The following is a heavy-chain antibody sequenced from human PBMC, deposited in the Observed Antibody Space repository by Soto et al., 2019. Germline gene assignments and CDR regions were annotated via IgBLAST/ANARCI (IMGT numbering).Heavy chain of an antibody. CDR2: ISGSGGST. CDR3: AVSSAYYDFWSGSLDAFDI. V-gene: IGHV3-23*01. D-gene: IGHD3-3*01. J-gene: IGHJ3*02. CDR1: GFTFSSYA. Sequence: EVQLLESGGGLVQPGGSLRLSCAASGFTFSSYAMSWVRQAPGEGLEWVSAISGSGGSTYYADSVKGRFTISRDNSKNTLYLQMNSLRAEDTAVYYCAVSSAYYDFWSGSLDAFDIWGQGTMVTVSS.